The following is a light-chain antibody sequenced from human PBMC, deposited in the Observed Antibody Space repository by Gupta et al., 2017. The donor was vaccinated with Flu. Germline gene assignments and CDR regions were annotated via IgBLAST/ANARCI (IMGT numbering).Light chain of an antibody. CDR1: QSVDNIY. Sequence: EIVLTQSPGTLSVSPGERVILSCRARQSVDNIYLAWYQQKTGQAPRLLIFGASSRASGIPDRCSGSGYETEFTLTISRREPEDFAVYYCQHRRITPITFGGGTXVEIK. CDR3: QHRRITPIT. V-gene: IGKV3-20*01. CDR2: GAS. J-gene: IGKJ4*01.